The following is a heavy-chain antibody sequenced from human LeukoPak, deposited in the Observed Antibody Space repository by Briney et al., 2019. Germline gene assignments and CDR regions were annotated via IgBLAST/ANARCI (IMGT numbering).Heavy chain of an antibody. CDR2: ISSSSSTI. CDR3: ARPPYYYDSSYFDY. CDR1: GFTFSSYS. V-gene: IGHV3-48*01. Sequence: PGGSLRLSCAASGFTFSSYSMNWVRQAPGKGLEWVSYISSSSSTIYYADSVKGRFTISRDNAKNSLYLQMNSLRADDTAVYYCARPPYYYDSSYFDYWGQGTLVTVSS. J-gene: IGHJ4*02. D-gene: IGHD3-22*01.